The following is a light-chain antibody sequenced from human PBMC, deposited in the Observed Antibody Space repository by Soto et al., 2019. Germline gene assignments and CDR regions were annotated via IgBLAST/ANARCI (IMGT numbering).Light chain of an antibody. V-gene: IGLV2-14*01. CDR3: SSYTSSSTYA. Sequence: QSVLSQPASVSGSPGQSSTISCTGTSSDVGGYNFVSWYQQHPGKAPKLMIYDVSDRPSGVSNRFSGSKSGNAASLTISGLQAEDEADYYCSSYTSSSTYAFGPGTKVPVL. CDR1: SSDVGGYNF. CDR2: DVS. J-gene: IGLJ1*01.